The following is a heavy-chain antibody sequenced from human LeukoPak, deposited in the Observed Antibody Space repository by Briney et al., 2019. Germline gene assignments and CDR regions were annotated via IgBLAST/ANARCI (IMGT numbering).Heavy chain of an antibody. V-gene: IGHV3-33*01. J-gene: IGHJ6*02. CDR2: IWYDGSNK. Sequence: GRSLRLSCAASGFTFSSYGMHWVRQAPGKGLEWVAVIWYDGSNKYYADSVKGRFTISRDNSKNTLYLQMNSLRAEDTAVYYCAREAKDYYYGMDVWGQGTTVTVS. CDR1: GFTFSSYG. CDR3: AREAKDYYYGMDV.